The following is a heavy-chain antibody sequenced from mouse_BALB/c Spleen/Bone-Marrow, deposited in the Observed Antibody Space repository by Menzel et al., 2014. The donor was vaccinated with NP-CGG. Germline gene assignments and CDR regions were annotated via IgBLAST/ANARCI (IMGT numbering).Heavy chain of an antibody. J-gene: IGHJ1*01. CDR2: IDPANGNT. CDR1: GFNIKDTY. Sequence: EVQLVESGAELVKPGASVKLSCTASGFNIKDTYMHWVKQRPEQGLEWIGRIDPANGNTKYDPKFQGKATITADTSSNTAYLQLSSLTSEDTAVYYCATVITDWYFDVWGAGTTVTVSS. CDR3: ATVITDWYFDV. D-gene: IGHD2-4*01. V-gene: IGHV14-3*02.